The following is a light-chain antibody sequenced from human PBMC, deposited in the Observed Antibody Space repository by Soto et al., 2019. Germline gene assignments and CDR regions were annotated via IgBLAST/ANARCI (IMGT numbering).Light chain of an antibody. CDR1: SSNIGSNT. CDR3: AAWDDSLNGL. Sequence: QSALTQPPSASGTPGQRVTISCSGSSSNIGSNTVNWYQQLPGTAPKLLIYSDNQRPSGVPDRFSGSKSGTSASLAISGLQSEDEADYYCAAWDDSLNGLFGTGTK. J-gene: IGLJ1*01. CDR2: SDN. V-gene: IGLV1-44*01.